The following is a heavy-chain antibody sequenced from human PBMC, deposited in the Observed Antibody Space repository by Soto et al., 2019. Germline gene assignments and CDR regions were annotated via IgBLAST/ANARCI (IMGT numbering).Heavy chain of an antibody. CDR3: ARRWFGESNWFDP. V-gene: IGHV4-34*01. CDR2: INHSGST. Sequence: QVQLQQWGAGLLKPSETLSLTCAVYGGSFSGYYWSWIRQPPGKGLEWIGEINHSGSTNYNPSLKIRVTISVDTSKNQFSLKLSSVTAADTAVYYCARRWFGESNWFDPWGQGTLFTVSS. D-gene: IGHD3-10*01. CDR1: GGSFSGYY. J-gene: IGHJ5*02.